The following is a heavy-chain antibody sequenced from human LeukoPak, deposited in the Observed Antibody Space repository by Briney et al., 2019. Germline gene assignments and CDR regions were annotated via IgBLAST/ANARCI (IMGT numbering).Heavy chain of an antibody. J-gene: IGHJ4*02. CDR3: ARVGVYDVLTGYYPFDY. Sequence: GGSLRLSCAASGFTFSSYGMSWVRQAPGKGLEWVANINQYESEKYYVDSVKGRFTISRDNAKNSLYLQMNSLRAEDTAVYYCARVGVYDVLTGYYPFDYWGQGTLVTVSS. D-gene: IGHD3-9*01. CDR2: INQYESEK. V-gene: IGHV3-7*01. CDR1: GFTFSSYG.